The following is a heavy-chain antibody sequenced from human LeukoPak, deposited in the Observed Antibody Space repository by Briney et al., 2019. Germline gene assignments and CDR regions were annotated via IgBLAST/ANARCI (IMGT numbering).Heavy chain of an antibody. V-gene: IGHV4-4*07. J-gene: IGHJ5*02. D-gene: IGHD4-17*01. CDR1: GGSFSGYY. Sequence: SETLSLTCAVYGGSFSGYYWSWIRQPAGKGLEWIGRIYTSGSTNYNPSLKSRVTMSVDTSKNQFSLKLSSVTAADTAVYYCARDASGESWFDPWGQGTLVTVSS. CDR3: ARDASGESWFDP. CDR2: IYTSGST.